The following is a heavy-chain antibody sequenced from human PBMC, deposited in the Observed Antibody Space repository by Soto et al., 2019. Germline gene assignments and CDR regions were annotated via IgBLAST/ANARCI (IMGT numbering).Heavy chain of an antibody. D-gene: IGHD3-3*01. Sequence: QVQLVQSGAEVKKPGASVKVSCKASGYTFTSYDINWVRQATGQGLEWMGWMNPNNGNTGYAQKFQGRVTMTRNTSISTAYMELSSLRSEDPAVYYCARQYYDFWSGSNYGMDVWGQGTTVTVSS. CDR2: MNPNNGNT. CDR1: GYTFTSYD. J-gene: IGHJ6*02. CDR3: ARQYYDFWSGSNYGMDV. V-gene: IGHV1-8*01.